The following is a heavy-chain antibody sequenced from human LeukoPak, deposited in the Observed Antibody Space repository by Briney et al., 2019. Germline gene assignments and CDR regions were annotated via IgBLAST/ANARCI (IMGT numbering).Heavy chain of an antibody. CDR3: ARSPYYYDSSGYSDY. CDR1: GYSFTGYY. J-gene: IGHJ4*02. Sequence: SVKVSCKASGYSFTGYYMHWVRQAPGQGLEWMGRIIPIFGTANYAQKFQGRVTITTDESTSTAYMELSSLRSEDTAVYYCARSPYYYDSSGYSDYWGRGTLVTVSS. V-gene: IGHV1-69*05. CDR2: IIPIFGTA. D-gene: IGHD3-22*01.